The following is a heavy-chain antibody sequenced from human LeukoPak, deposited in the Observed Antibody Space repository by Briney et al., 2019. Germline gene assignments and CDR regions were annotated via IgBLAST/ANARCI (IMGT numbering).Heavy chain of an antibody. CDR3: ATVGGFCPSSNCYAYFDY. V-gene: IGHV3-23*01. J-gene: IGHJ4*02. Sequence: PGGSLRLSCVASELSLSNSAMTWVRQAPGKGLEWVSILTGDGTGTFYADSVKGRFSISRDISTNTLYLQMTSLGVDDTALYYCATVGGFCPSSNCYAYFDYWGQGTLVTVSS. CDR1: ELSLSNSA. D-gene: IGHD2-2*01. CDR2: LTGDGTGT.